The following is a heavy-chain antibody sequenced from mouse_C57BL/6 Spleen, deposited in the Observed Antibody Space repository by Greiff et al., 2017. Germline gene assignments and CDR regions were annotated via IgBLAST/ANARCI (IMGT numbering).Heavy chain of an antibody. V-gene: IGHV1-15*01. J-gene: IGHJ2*01. D-gene: IGHD1-1*01. Sequence: VQLQESGAELVRPGASVTLSCKASGYTFTDYEMHWVKQTPVHGLEWIGAIDPETGGTAYNQKFKGKAILTADKSSSTAYMELRSLTSEDSAVYYCTRWGTTVVEWYYFDYGGQGTTFTVSS. CDR2: IDPETGGT. CDR1: GYTFTDYE. CDR3: TRWGTTVVEWYYFDY.